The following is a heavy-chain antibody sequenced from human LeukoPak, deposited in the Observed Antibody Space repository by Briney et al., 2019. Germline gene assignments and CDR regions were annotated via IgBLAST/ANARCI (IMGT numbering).Heavy chain of an antibody. CDR2: ISWNSGSI. CDR3: AKGSPAGTLFYMDV. D-gene: IGHD6-13*01. Sequence: GGSLRLSCAASGFTFDDYAMHWVRQAPGKGLEWVSGISWNSGSIGYADSVKGRFTISRDNAKNSLYLQMNSLRAEDTALYYCAKGSPAGTLFYMDVWGKGTTVTISS. J-gene: IGHJ6*03. V-gene: IGHV3-9*01. CDR1: GFTFDDYA.